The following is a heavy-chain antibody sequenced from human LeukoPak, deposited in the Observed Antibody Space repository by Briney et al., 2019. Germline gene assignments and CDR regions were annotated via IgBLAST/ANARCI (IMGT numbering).Heavy chain of an antibody. V-gene: IGHV1-46*01. J-gene: IGHJ4*02. CDR1: GYTFTAYY. CDR3: ARGGEGYYDSSGYYFDY. D-gene: IGHD3-22*01. CDR2: INPSGGST. Sequence: ASVKVSCKASGYTFTAYYMHWVRQAPGQGLEWMGIINPSGGSTSYAQKFQGRVTMTRDMSTSIVYMELSSLRSEDTAVYYCARGGEGYYDSSGYYFDYWGQGTLVTVSS.